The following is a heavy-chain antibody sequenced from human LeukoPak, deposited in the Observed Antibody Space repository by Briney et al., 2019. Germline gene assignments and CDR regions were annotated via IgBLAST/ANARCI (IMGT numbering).Heavy chain of an antibody. CDR1: GFTFSSHS. CDR2: ISPSGNYI. J-gene: IGHJ4*02. CDR3: ARDLSSSTSCYSY. V-gene: IGHV3-21*01. D-gene: IGHD2-2*01. Sequence: GGSLRLSCAASGFTFSSHSMNWVRQAPGKGLEWVSSISPSGNYIYYADSVEGRFTISRDNAKNSLYLQMNSLRAEDTAVYYCARDLSSSTSCYSYWGQGTLSPSPQ.